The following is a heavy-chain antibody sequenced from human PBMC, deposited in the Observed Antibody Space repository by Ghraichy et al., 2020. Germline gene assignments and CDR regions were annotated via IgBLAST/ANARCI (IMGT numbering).Heavy chain of an antibody. CDR1: GYTFTSYD. CDR3: ARGLTGYCGGDCYSY. CDR2: MNPNSGNT. Sequence: ASVKVSCKASGYTFTSYDINWVRQATGQGLEWMGWMNPNSGNTGYAQKFQGRVTMTRNTSISTAYMELSSPRSEDTAVYYCARGLTGYCGGDCYSYWGQGTLVTVSS. J-gene: IGHJ4*02. D-gene: IGHD2-21*02. V-gene: IGHV1-8*01.